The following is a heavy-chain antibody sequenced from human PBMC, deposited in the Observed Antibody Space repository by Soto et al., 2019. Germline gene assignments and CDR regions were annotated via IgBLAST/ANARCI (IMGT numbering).Heavy chain of an antibody. J-gene: IGHJ4*02. CDR2: IYADGAT. Sequence: EVELVETGGGLIQPGGSLRLSCAACGFSVSSSSMSWVRQAPGKGLEWVSLIYADGATYYGDSVKGRFTISRDTSKNTLSLQMTSLRADDTAVYYCARDDSFLGAPFHYWGQGTLVTVSS. CDR3: ARDDSFLGAPFHY. D-gene: IGHD3-16*01. CDR1: GFSVSSSS. V-gene: IGHV3-53*02.